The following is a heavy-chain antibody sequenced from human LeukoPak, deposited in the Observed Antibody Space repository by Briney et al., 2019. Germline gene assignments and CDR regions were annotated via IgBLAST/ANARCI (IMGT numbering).Heavy chain of an antibody. CDR3: ARFHRGWYFDY. V-gene: IGHV3-53*01. CDR2: LFSGGSA. D-gene: IGHD1-14*01. CDR1: VFTVMSNS. J-gene: IGHJ4*02. Sequence: PGGSLRLSCVASVFTVMSNSMNWVRQAPGKGLEWVSILFSGGSALYADSVKGRFTISRDNSKNTLYLQMNSLRAEDTAVYYCARFHRGWYFDYWGQGTLVTVSS.